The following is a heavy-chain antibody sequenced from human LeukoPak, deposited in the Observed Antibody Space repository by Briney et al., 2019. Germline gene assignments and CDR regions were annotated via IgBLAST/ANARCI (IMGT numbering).Heavy chain of an antibody. CDR1: GGSISSGGYY. Sequence: SETLSLTCTVSGGSISSGGYYWSWIRQHPGKGLEWIGYIYYSGSTYYNPSLKSRVTISVDTSKNQFSLKLSSVTAADTAVYYCARALLRGYYDFWSGYVPNWFDPWGQGTLVTVSS. V-gene: IGHV4-31*03. CDR2: IYYSGST. CDR3: ARALLRGYYDFWSGYVPNWFDP. D-gene: IGHD3-3*01. J-gene: IGHJ5*02.